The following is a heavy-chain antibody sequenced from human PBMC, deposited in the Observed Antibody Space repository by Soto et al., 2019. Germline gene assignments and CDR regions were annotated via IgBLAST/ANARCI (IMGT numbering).Heavy chain of an antibody. D-gene: IGHD3-22*01. CDR1: GYSLTGYY. CDR3: AREGSGSYLVL. V-gene: IGHV1-46*01. J-gene: IGHJ4*02. CDR2: INPSDGTS. Sequence: SVKVSCKASGYSLTGYYIHWVRQAPGQGLEWMGRINPSDGTSAYTQQFQGRFFMTRDTSTSTVFMELNSLKSQDTALYFCAREGSGSYLVLWGQGTLVTVYS.